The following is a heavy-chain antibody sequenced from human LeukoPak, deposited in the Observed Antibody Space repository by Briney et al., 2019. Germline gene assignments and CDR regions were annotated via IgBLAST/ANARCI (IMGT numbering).Heavy chain of an antibody. J-gene: IGHJ4*02. CDR2: IHRGIFET. Sequence: PGESLKISCKGSGHSFSNDWIGWLRQMPGKGLEWMGIIHRGIFETRYSPSFQGQVTISADKSTTTAYLQWSSLKASDSAMYYCARLSSGGHYYSAYWGQGTLVTVSS. V-gene: IGHV5-51*01. CDR1: GHSFSNDW. D-gene: IGHD2-15*01. CDR3: ARLSSGGHYYSAY.